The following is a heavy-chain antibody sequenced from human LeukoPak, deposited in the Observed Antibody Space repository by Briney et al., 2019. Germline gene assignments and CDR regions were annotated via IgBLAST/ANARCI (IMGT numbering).Heavy chain of an antibody. CDR2: MYYSGTT. CDR3: ARDFYRNLDY. J-gene: IGHJ4*02. Sequence: SETLSLTCTVSGDSISSSSSYWAWIRQPPGKGLEWIGSMYYSGTTYYNPSLKSQVTISIHTSTNQFSLKMTSVTAADTAVYYCARDFYRNLDYWGQGTLVTVSS. V-gene: IGHV4-39*07. D-gene: IGHD3-3*01. CDR1: GDSISSSSSY.